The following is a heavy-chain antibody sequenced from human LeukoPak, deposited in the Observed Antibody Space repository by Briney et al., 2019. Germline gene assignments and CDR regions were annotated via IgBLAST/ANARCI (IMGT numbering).Heavy chain of an antibody. Sequence: PGGSLRLSCAASGFTFSGYEMNWVRQAPGKGLQWVSYISSSGTTIYYADSVKGRFTISRDNAKNSLYLQMNSLRAEDTAMYYCASSGYDHYYYYYMDVWGKGTTVTVSS. CDR3: ASSGYDHYYYYYMDV. D-gene: IGHD5-12*01. J-gene: IGHJ6*03. V-gene: IGHV3-48*03. CDR1: GFTFSGYE. CDR2: ISSSGTTI.